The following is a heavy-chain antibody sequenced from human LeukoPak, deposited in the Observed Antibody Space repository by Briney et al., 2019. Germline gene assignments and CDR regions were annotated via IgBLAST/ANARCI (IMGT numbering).Heavy chain of an antibody. CDR1: GYTFTAYY. V-gene: IGHV1-2*02. CDR2: INPNSGGT. Sequence: VASVKVSCKASGYTFTAYYIHWVRQAPGQGLEWLGWINPNSGGTNYAQKFQGRVAMTRDPSISTAYMELSRLRSDDTAVYYCARVAGYYYDRAFDMWGQGTMVTVSS. CDR3: ARVAGYYYDRAFDM. D-gene: IGHD3-22*01. J-gene: IGHJ3*02.